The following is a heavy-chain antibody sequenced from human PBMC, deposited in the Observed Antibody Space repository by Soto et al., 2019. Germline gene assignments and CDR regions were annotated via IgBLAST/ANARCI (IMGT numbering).Heavy chain of an antibody. CDR2: INHSGST. CDR3: ERGLGMRYGSGSYYYGMDV. CDR1: GGSFRGYY. J-gene: IGHJ6*02. Sequence: PSETLSLTCAVYGGSFRGYYWSWLRQPPGKGLEWIGEINHSGSTNYNPSLKSRVTISVDTSKNQFSLKLSSVTDADTAVYHCERGLGMRYGSGSYYYGMDVWGQATTV. V-gene: IGHV4-34*01. D-gene: IGHD3-10*01.